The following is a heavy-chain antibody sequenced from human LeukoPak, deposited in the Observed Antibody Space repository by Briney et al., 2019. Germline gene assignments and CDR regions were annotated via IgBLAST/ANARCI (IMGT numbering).Heavy chain of an antibody. D-gene: IGHD3-16*01. CDR3: ASLGGAGDY. V-gene: IGHV3-21*01. CDR2: ISSSSSYI. Sequence: GGSLRLSCAASGFTFSSYSMNWVRQAPGKGLEWVSSISSSSSYIYYADSVKGRFTISRDNAKSSLYLQMNSLRAEDTAVYYCASLGGAGDYWGQGTLVTVSS. CDR1: GFTFSSYS. J-gene: IGHJ4*02.